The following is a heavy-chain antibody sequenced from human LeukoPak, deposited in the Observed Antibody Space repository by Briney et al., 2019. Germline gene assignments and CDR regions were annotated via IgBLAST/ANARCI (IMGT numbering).Heavy chain of an antibody. V-gene: IGHV3-23*01. J-gene: IGHJ4*02. CDR3: ARWTKPRGFDY. CDR2: ISGSGGST. Sequence: GGSLRLSCAASGFTFSSYAMSWVRQAPGKGLEWVSAISGSGGSTYYADSVKGRFTISRDNSKNTLYLQTNSLRAEDTAVYYCARWTKPRGFDYWGQGTLVTVSS. CDR1: GFTFSSYA. D-gene: IGHD4-23*01.